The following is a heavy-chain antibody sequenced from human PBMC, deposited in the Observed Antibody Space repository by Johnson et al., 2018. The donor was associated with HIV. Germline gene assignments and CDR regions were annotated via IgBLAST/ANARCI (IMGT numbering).Heavy chain of an antibody. Sequence: QVQLVESGGGVVQPGRSLRLSCAASGFTFSDYYMNWIRQAPGTGLDWVSYISSSGSTIYYADSVKGRFTISRDNAKNSLYLQMNSLRAEDTAVYYCARGGSYLTLDDAFDIWGQGTMVTVSS. D-gene: IGHD1-26*01. CDR1: GFTFSDYY. CDR3: ARGGSYLTLDDAFDI. J-gene: IGHJ3*02. CDR2: ISSSGSTI. V-gene: IGHV3-11*04.